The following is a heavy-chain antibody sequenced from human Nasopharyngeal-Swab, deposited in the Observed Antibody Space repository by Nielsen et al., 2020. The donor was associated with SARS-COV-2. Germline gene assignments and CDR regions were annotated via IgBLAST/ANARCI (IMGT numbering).Heavy chain of an antibody. CDR2: LSRSGGSK. CDR1: GFIFSTYE. CDR3: ARGGMGGWYDY. Sequence: GESLKISCAASGFIFSTYEMNWVRQAPGKGLEWVSYLSRSGGSKYYADSVKGRFTISRDNAQNSVYLQMNSLRAEDTAVYYCARGGMGGWYDYWGQGTLVTVSS. D-gene: IGHD6-19*01. V-gene: IGHV3-48*03. J-gene: IGHJ4*02.